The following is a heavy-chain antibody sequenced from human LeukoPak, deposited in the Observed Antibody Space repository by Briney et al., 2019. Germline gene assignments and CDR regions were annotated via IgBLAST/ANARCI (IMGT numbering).Heavy chain of an antibody. V-gene: IGHV4-39*07. J-gene: IGHJ4*02. CDR1: GGSITSSSYY. Sequence: PSETLSLTCTVSGGSITSSSYYWGWIRQPPGKGLEWIGSIYYSGSPYYNPSLKSRVTISVDTSKNQFSLKLSSVTAADTAVYYCARGGPGYDRALLNNDYWGQGTLVTVSS. CDR2: IYYSGSP. D-gene: IGHD3-22*01. CDR3: ARGGPGYDRALLNNDY.